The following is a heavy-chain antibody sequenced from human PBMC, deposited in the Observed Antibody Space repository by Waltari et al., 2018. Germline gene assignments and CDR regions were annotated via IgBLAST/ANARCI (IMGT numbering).Heavy chain of an antibody. CDR1: GYYISSGYY. CDR2: IYHSGRN. D-gene: IGHD3-10*01. Sequence: QVQLQESGPGLVKPSETLSLTCAVSGYYISSGYYWGWIRQTPGKGLEWIVSIYHSGRNHDNPALKSRVPISVDTSKNRFCLKLGAVTAAATAVYYCAREVVRGSGSPSNYWGPGTLVTVSS. J-gene: IGHJ4*02. CDR3: AREVVRGSGSPSNY. V-gene: IGHV4-38-2*02.